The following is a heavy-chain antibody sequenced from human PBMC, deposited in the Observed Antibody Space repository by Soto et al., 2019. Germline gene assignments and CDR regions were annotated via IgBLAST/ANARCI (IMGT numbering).Heavy chain of an antibody. CDR1: GGSISSYY. CDR3: ARACSSNSCYDVFDY. Sequence: SETLSLTCTVSGGSISSYYWSWIRQPAGKGLEWIGRIYTSGSTNYNPSLKSRVTMSVDASKNQFSLKLSSVTAADTAVYYCARACSSNSCYDVFDYWGQGTLVTVSS. V-gene: IGHV4-4*07. J-gene: IGHJ4*02. CDR2: IYTSGST. D-gene: IGHD2-2*01.